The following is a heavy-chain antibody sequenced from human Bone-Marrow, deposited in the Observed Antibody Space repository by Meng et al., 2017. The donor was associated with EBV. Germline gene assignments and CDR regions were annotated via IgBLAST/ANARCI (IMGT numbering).Heavy chain of an antibody. CDR2: INHSGST. J-gene: IGHJ2*01. CDR3: ARSAKGYFGL. V-gene: IGHV4-34*01. Sequence: QVQLQQWGAGLLKPSETLPLTCAVYGGSFSGYYWSWIRQPPGKGLEWIGEINHSGSTNYSPSLKSRVTISVDTSKNQFSLKLSSVTAADTAVYYCARSAKGYFGLWGRGTLDTVSS. CDR1: GGSFSGYY.